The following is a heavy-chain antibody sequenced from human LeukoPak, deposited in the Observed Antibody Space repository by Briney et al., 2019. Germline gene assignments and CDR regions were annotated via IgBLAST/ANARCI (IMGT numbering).Heavy chain of an antibody. J-gene: IGHJ4*02. D-gene: IGHD2-15*01. V-gene: IGHV3-30*03. Sequence: GGSLRLSCAASGFAFGYYGMRWVRQVPDKGLEWVAVITYDGTDEYYADSVKGRFTISRDNSKDTLFLQMNNLRVEDTAVYYCVRQAQEDYWGQGTLVTVSS. CDR2: ITYDGTDE. CDR1: GFAFGYYG. CDR3: VRQAQEDY.